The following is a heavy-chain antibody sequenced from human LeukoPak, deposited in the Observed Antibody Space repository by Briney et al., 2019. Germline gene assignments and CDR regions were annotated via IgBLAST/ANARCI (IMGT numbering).Heavy chain of an antibody. D-gene: IGHD1-26*01. CDR3: ARYQSGSYAKFDP. CDR2: INHSGST. J-gene: IGHJ5*02. V-gene: IGHV4-34*01. CDR1: GFTFSSYA. Sequence: GSLRLSCAASGFTFSSYAMSWIRQPPGKGLEWIGEINHSGSTNYNPSLKSRVTISVDTSKNQFSLKLSSVTAADTAVYYCARYQSGSYAKFDPWGQGTLVTVSS.